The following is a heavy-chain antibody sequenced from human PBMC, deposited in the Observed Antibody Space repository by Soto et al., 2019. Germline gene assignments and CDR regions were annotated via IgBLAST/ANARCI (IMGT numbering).Heavy chain of an antibody. D-gene: IGHD6-19*01. J-gene: IGHJ6*02. CDR1: GFTFSSYA. CDR3: ARDFGPLSSGWYPSYYYYYGMDV. CDR2: ISYDGSNK. Sequence: GGSLRLSCAASGFTFSSYAMHWVRQAPGKGLEGVAVISYDGSNKYYADSVKGRFTISRDNSKNTLYLQMNSLRAEDTAVYYCARDFGPLSSGWYPSYYYYYGMDVWGQGTTVTVSS. V-gene: IGHV3-30-3*01.